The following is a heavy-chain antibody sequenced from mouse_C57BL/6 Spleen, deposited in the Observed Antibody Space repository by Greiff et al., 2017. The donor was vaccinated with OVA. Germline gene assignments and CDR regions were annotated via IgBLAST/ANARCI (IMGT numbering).Heavy chain of an antibody. CDR1: GYTFTSYW. V-gene: IGHV1-53*01. CDR3: ARRGNYYGFLFDY. Sequence: LQQPGTELVKPGASVKLSCKASGYTFTSYWLHWVKQRPGQGLEWIGNINPSNGGTNYNEKFKSKATLTVDKSSSTAYMQLSSLTSEDSAVYYCARRGNYYGFLFDYWGQGTTLTVSS. CDR2: INPSNGGT. J-gene: IGHJ2*01. D-gene: IGHD1-1*01.